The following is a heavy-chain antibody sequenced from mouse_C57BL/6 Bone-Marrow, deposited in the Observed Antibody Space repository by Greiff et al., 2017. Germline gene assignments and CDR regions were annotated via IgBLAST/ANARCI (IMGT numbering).Heavy chain of an antibody. V-gene: IGHV3-6*01. D-gene: IGHD2-2*01. CDR1: GYSITSGYY. Sequence: VQLQQSGPGLVKPSQSLSLSCSVTGYSITSGYYWNWIRQFPGNQLEWMGYISYDGGNNYNPSLKNQISITRDTSTNQFSLKLNPVTPEDTATYYCARGKGWLRRGADFDYWGQGTTLTVSS. J-gene: IGHJ2*01. CDR3: ARGKGWLRRGADFDY. CDR2: ISYDGGN.